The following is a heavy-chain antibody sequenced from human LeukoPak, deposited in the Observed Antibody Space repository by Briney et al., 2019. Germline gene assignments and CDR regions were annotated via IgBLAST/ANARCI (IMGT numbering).Heavy chain of an antibody. D-gene: IGHD5-12*01. J-gene: IGHJ3*02. V-gene: IGHV4-30-2*01. CDR1: GGSISSGGYS. CDR3: ARDRGMATAAFDI. Sequence: SQTLSLTCAVSGGSISSGGYSWSWIQQPPGKGLEWIGYIYHSGSTYYNPSLKSRVTISVDRSKNQFSLKLSSVTAADTAAYYCARDRGMATAAFDIWGQGTMVTVSS. CDR2: IYHSGST.